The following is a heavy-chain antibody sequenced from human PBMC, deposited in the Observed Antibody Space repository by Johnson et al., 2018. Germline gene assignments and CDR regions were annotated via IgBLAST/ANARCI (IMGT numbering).Heavy chain of an antibody. Sequence: VQLVQSGGGLVQPGGSLRLSCAASGFTFSSYAMSWVRQAPGKGLEWVSAISGSGGSTYYADSVKGRFTISRDNSKNTVFLQMNSLRAEDTAVYSWAKEGAGENQRSPLIDIWVQGTMVTVSS. D-gene: IGHD4/OR15-4a*01. CDR2: ISGSGGST. CDR3: AKEGAGENQRSPLIDI. J-gene: IGHJ3*02. CDR1: GFTFSSYA. V-gene: IGHV3-23*04.